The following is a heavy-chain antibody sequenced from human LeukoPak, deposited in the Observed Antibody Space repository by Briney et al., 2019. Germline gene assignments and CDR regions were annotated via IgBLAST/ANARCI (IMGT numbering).Heavy chain of an antibody. Sequence: GRSLRLFCAAWGFTFSSYWMHWVRHARGKGLVWVSRINSDGSSTSYADSVKDRFTISRDNAKNTLYLQMNSLRAKDTAVYYCATGERHGFDIWGQGTMVTVSS. CDR3: ATGERHGFDI. CDR1: GFTFSSYW. CDR2: INSDGSST. V-gene: IGHV3-74*01. J-gene: IGHJ3*02.